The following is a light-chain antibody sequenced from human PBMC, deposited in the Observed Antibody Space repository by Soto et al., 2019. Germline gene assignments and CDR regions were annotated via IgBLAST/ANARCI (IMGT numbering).Light chain of an antibody. Sequence: EVVMTQSPATLSLSPWEIATLSCRASQSVSSNLAWYQQKPGQAPRLLIYGASTRAAGIPARFSGSGSGTDFTLTITSLQSEDFGVYYCHQHNNWWTFGQGTKVDIK. CDR2: GAS. CDR3: HQHNNWWT. V-gene: IGKV3-15*01. J-gene: IGKJ1*01. CDR1: QSVSSN.